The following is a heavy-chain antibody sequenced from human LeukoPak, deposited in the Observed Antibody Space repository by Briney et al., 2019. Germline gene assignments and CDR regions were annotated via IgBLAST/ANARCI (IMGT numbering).Heavy chain of an antibody. CDR3: ATVSVATIFGDFVEDY. J-gene: IGHJ4*02. Sequence: GGSLRLSCVASGFTFRDYYMSWIRQAPGKGLEWVSYISSSSTIYYADSVKGRFTISRDNAENSLYLQMNSLRDEDTAVYYCATVSVATIFGDFVEDYWGQGTLVTVSS. CDR2: ISSSSTI. V-gene: IGHV3-69-1*01. D-gene: IGHD5-24*01. CDR1: GFTFRDYY.